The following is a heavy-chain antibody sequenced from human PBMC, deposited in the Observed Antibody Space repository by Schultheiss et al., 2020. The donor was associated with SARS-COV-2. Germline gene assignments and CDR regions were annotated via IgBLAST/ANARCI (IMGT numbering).Heavy chain of an antibody. CDR1: GYTFTGYY. D-gene: IGHD6-6*01. Sequence: ASVKVSCKASGYTFTGYYVHWVRQAPGQGLEWMRWINPNSGGTNYAQKFQGRVTMTRDTSISTAYMELSRLRSDDTAVYYCARDSSSYYFDYWGQGTLVTVSS. CDR2: INPNSGGT. V-gene: IGHV1-2*02. CDR3: ARDSSSYYFDY. J-gene: IGHJ4*02.